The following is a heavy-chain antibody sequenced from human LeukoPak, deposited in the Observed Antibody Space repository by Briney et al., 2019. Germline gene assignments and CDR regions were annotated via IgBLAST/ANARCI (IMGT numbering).Heavy chain of an antibody. CDR3: ARVSLYSGSYYVDY. Sequence: SETLSLTCTVSGGSISSYYWSWIRQPPGTGLEWIGTIYHSGSTYYNPSLKSRVTISVDRSKNQFSLKLSSVTAADTAVYYCARVSLYSGSYYVDYWGQGTLVTVSS. J-gene: IGHJ4*02. CDR1: GGSISSYY. D-gene: IGHD1-26*01. V-gene: IGHV4-59*12. CDR2: IYHSGST.